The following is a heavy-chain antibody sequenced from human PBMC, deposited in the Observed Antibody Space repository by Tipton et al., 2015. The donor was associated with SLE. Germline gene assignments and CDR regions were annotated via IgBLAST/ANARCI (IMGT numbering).Heavy chain of an antibody. CDR1: GGSVSSGSYY. V-gene: IGHV4-61*01. J-gene: IGHJ6*02. D-gene: IGHD6-6*01. CDR2: IYYSGST. Sequence: LRLSCTVSGGSVSSGSYYWSWIRQPPGKGLEWIGYIYYSGSTNYNPSLKSRVTISVDTSKNQFSLKLSSVTAADTAVYYCARHSSSSYYYYYGTDVWGQGTTVTVSS. CDR3: ARHSSSSYYYYYGTDV.